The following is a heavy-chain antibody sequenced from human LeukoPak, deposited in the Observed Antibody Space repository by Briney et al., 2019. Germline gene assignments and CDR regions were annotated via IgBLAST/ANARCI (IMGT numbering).Heavy chain of an antibody. CDR3: ARAGGESPYCSGGSCYSTWFDP. J-gene: IGHJ5*02. D-gene: IGHD2-15*01. Sequence: GGSLRLSCAASGFTFSDYYMNWIRQAPGKGLEWVSYISGSGNTIYYADSVKGRFSISRDNAKNSLYLEMNSLRAEDTAVYYCARAGGESPYCSGGSCYSTWFDPWGQGTLVTVSS. CDR2: ISGSGNTI. V-gene: IGHV3-11*01. CDR1: GFTFSDYY.